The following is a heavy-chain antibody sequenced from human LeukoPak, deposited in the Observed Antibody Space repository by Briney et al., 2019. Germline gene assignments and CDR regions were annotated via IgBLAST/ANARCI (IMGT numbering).Heavy chain of an antibody. J-gene: IGHJ4*02. CDR3: ARQLDLGYCSGGSCPPPGY. V-gene: IGHV1-18*01. Sequence: GASVKVSFTASGYTFTSYGISWVRQAPGQGLEWMGWISAYNGNTNYAQKLQGRVTMTTDTSTSTAYMELRSLRSDDTAVYYCARQLDLGYCSGGSCPPPGYWGQGTLVTVSS. CDR2: ISAYNGNT. CDR1: GYTFTSYG. D-gene: IGHD2-15*01.